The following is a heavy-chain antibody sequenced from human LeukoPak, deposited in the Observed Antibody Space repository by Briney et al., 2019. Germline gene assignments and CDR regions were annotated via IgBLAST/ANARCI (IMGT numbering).Heavy chain of an antibody. J-gene: IGHJ3*02. CDR2: INWNSDNI. V-gene: IGHV3-9*01. CDR1: GFTFNDHA. CDR3: ARASYYYDTTGLGAVDI. Sequence: PGRSLRLSCAASGFTFNDHAMYWVRQAPGKGLEWVSGINWNSDNIGYADSVKGRFTTSRDDAKNSLFLQMNSLRTEDTALYYCARASYYYDTTGLGAVDIWGQGTMVTVSS. D-gene: IGHD3-22*01.